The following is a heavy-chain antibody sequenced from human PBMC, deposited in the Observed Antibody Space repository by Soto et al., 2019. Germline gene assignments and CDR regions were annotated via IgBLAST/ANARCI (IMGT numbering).Heavy chain of an antibody. CDR1: GLPFRAIP. CDR3: AKDSGLPVFGGLIHALDI. CDR2: VSGSLNSA. V-gene: IGHV3-23*01. J-gene: IGHJ3*02. Sequence: EVRLLESGGALGKPGGPRRPSWPPPGLPFRAIPIIWVARAPGKGLKWAPTVSGSLNSAFYADSVKGRFTISRDTSNNTLYLQMNSLRAEDTAVYFCAKDSGLPVFGGLIHALDIWGQGTLVTVSS. D-gene: IGHD3-3*01.